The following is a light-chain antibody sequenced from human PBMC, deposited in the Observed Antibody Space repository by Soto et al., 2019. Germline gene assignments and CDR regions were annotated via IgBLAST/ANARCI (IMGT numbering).Light chain of an antibody. Sequence: DIQLTQSTSTLSASVGDRVTITCLANKSISSYLNWYQQKPGKAPNLLIYAASSLQSGVPSRFSGSGSGTDFTLTIRSLQPEDSATYYCQKSYSTPLTFGGGTKVDIK. CDR1: KSISSY. CDR2: AAS. CDR3: QKSYSTPLT. J-gene: IGKJ4*01. V-gene: IGKV1-39*01.